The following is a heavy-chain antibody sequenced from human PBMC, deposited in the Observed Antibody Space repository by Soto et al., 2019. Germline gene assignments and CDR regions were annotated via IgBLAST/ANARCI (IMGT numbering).Heavy chain of an antibody. Sequence: PSETLSLTCTVSGGSISSSSYYWGWIRQSPGKGLEWIGSFYYSGSTYYSPSLRSRVTISGDTSRKQISLRLSSVTAADTAVYYCACISVASRYMDVWCIENTLTVSS. D-gene: IGHD6-19*01. CDR3: ACISVASRYMDV. CDR1: GGSISSSSYY. J-gene: IGHJ6*03. CDR2: FYYSGST. V-gene: IGHV4-39*01.